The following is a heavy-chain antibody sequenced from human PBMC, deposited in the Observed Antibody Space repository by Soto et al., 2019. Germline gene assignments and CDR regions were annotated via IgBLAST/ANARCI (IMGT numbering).Heavy chain of an antibody. CDR2: IKQDGSEK. CDR3: ARDKWHDYGDYAPYFDY. D-gene: IGHD4-17*01. Sequence: GGSLRLSCAASGFTFSSYWMSWVRQAPGKGLEWVANIKQDGSEKYYVDSVKGRFTISRDNAKNSLYLQMNSLRAEDTAVYYCARDKWHDYGDYAPYFDYWGQGTLVTVSS. J-gene: IGHJ4*02. CDR1: GFTFSSYW. V-gene: IGHV3-7*05.